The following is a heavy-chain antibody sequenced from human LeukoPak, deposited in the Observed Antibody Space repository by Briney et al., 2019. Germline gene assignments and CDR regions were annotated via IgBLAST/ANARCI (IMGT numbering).Heavy chain of an antibody. Sequence: PGGSLRLSCTASGFTFDYYTMSWFRQAPGMGLEWVGLIRSKVYGRTTEHAASVRGRFTIPRDDSKSIVYLQMNSLKNEDTALYYCSREVGGSYWDYWGQGNQVTVSS. CDR2: IRSKVYGRTT. V-gene: IGHV3-49*03. J-gene: IGHJ4*02. CDR3: SREVGGSYWDY. CDR1: GFTFDYYT. D-gene: IGHD1-26*01.